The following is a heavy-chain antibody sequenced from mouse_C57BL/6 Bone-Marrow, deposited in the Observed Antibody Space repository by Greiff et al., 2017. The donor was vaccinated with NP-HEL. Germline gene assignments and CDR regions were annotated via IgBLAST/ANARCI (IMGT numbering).Heavy chain of an antibody. CDR3: AIPLELGRLHAMDY. V-gene: IGHV1-74*01. CDR1: GYTFTSYW. J-gene: IGHJ4*01. CDR2: IHPSDSDT. D-gene: IGHD4-1*01. Sequence: VQLKQPGAELVKPGASVKVSCKASGYTFTSYWMHWVKQRPGQGLEWIGRIHPSDSDTNYNQKFKGKATLTVDKSSSTAYMQLSSLTSEDSAVYYCAIPLELGRLHAMDYWGQGTSVTVSS.